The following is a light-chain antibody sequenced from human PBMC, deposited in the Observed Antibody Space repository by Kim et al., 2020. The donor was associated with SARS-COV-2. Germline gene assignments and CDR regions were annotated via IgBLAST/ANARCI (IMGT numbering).Light chain of an antibody. CDR3: QMGDSGRSLLV. V-gene: IGLV3-21*04. J-gene: IGLJ2*01. CDR2: YAS. Sequence: PGHTANMTCGRHSLGRECVPRYPRKQDQAPGLVIYYASDRPSGTPERFSGSVSGGPGPLSITRVEAGDEADLYCQMGDSGRSLLVFGGGTQLTV. CDR1: SLGREC.